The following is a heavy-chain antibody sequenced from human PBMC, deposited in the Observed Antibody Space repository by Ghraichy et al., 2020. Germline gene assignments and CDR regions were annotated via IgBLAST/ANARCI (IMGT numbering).Heavy chain of an antibody. CDR3: ARGILHNDY. CDR1: GDTFTSYD. CDR2: MNPIIGTT. V-gene: IGHV1-8*02. J-gene: IGHJ4*02. Sequence: ASVKVSCKASGDTFTSYDINWVRQATGQGLEWMGWMNPIIGTTSYAQRFQGRVTMTRNTSTSTAYMELSSLRSEDTAVYYCARGILHNDYWGQGTLVTVSS. D-gene: IGHD2-15*01.